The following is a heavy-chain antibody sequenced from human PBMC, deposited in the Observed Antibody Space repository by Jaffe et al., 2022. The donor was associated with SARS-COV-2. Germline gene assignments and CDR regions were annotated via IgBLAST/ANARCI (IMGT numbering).Heavy chain of an antibody. D-gene: IGHD6-19*01. CDR2: ISYDGSDK. CDR3: AKDGSGSGAPLDY. V-gene: IGHV3-30*18. Sequence: QVQLVESGGGVVQPGRSLRLSCAASGFIFSNYGMHWVRQAPGKGLEWVAVISYDGSDKYHADSVKGRFTVSRDNSKNTVYLEMNSLRAEDTAMYYCAKDGSGSGAPLDYWGQGTLVIVSS. CDR1: GFIFSNYG. J-gene: IGHJ4*02.